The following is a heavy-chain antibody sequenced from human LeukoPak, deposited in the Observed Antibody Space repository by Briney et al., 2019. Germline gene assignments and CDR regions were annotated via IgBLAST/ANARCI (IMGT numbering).Heavy chain of an antibody. CDR1: GGPFSSYA. CDR2: IIPMFGAA. D-gene: IGHD3-3*01. V-gene: IGHV1-69*13. Sequence: SVKVSCKASGGPFSSYAITWVRQAPGQGLEWMGGIIPMFGAANYGQEFQGRVTITADESTSTVYMELSSLRPEDTAVYYCARDRTYYDPWGRAFDIWGQGTLVTVSS. CDR3: ARDRTYYDPWGRAFDI. J-gene: IGHJ3*02.